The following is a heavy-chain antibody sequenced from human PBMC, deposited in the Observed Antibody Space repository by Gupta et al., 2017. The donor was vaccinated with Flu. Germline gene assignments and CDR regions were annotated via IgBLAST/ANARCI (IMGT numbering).Heavy chain of an antibody. D-gene: IGHD3-22*01. CDR1: GFTFDDYA. CDR2: ISWNSGSI. CDR3: AKDGPPNYYDSSGQQYTARRRFDY. Sequence: EVQLVESGGGLVQPGRSLRLSCAASGFTFDDYAMHWVRQAPGKGLEWVSGISWNSGSIGYADSVKGRFTISRDNAKNSLYLQMNSLRAEDTALYYCAKDGPPNYYDSSGQQYTARRRFDYWGQGTLVTVSS. V-gene: IGHV3-9*01. J-gene: IGHJ4*02.